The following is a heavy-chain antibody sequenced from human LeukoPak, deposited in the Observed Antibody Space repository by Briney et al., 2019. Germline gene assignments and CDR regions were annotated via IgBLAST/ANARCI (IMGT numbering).Heavy chain of an antibody. J-gene: IGHJ4*02. CDR3: VRHHGVATIHKSFDY. CDR1: GGSISSYY. Sequence: SETLSLTCTVSGGSISSYYWSWIRQPPGKGLEWIGYIYYIGSTNYTPSLKSRVTISVDTSKNQFSLHLSPVTAADTAVYYCVRHHGVATIHKSFDYWGQGTLVTVSS. CDR2: IYYIGST. V-gene: IGHV4-59*08. D-gene: IGHD5-24*01.